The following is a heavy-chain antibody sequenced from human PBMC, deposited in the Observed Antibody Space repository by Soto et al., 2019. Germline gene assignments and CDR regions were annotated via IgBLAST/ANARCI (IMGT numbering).Heavy chain of an antibody. V-gene: IGHV4-39*01. CDR3: ARLAPRTPATAIPYFDY. D-gene: IGHD2-2*02. CDR2: IYYSGST. J-gene: IGHJ4*02. CDR1: GGSISSSSYY. Sequence: QLQLQESGPGLVKPSETLSLTCTVSGGSISSSSYYWGWIRQPPGKGLEGIGSIYYSGSTYYNPSLKSRVTISVDTSKNQFSLKLSSVTAADTAVYYCARLAPRTPATAIPYFDYWGQGTLVTVSS.